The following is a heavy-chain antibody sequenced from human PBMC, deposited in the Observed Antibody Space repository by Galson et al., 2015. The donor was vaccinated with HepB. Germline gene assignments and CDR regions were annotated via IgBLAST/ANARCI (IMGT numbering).Heavy chain of an antibody. CDR1: GFTLSSYW. Sequence: SLRLSCAASGFTLSSYWMHWVRQAPGKGLVWVSRLHSDGTGTTYGDSVKGRFAISRDNAKATLYLQMNSLRAEDTAVYYCARGGRDYSLDHWGQGTLVTVPS. CDR3: ARGGRDYSLDH. V-gene: IGHV3-74*01. CDR2: LHSDGTGT. D-gene: IGHD3-10*01. J-gene: IGHJ4*02.